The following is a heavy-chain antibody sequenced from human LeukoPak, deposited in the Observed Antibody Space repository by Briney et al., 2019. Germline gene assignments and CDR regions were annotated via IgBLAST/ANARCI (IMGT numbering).Heavy chain of an antibody. D-gene: IGHD2-21*01. CDR1: GYTFTSYY. CDR2: INPDGGGT. V-gene: IGHV1-46*01. Sequence: ASVKVSCKASGYTFTSYYMHWVRQAPGQGLEWMGIINPDGGGTTSAQKFQGSVAMTRDTSTSTFYMEVSSLRSEDTAVYYCARETVVVVDANYFDYWGQGTLVTVSS. CDR3: ARETVVVVDANYFDY. J-gene: IGHJ4*02.